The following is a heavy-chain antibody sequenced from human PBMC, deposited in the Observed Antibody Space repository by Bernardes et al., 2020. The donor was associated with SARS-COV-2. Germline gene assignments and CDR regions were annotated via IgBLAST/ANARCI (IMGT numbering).Heavy chain of an antibody. CDR1: GGSIRGYY. CDR3: ARGAGIPQVLDF. V-gene: IGHV4-59*01. Sequence: SESLARKRTVSGGSIRGYYWSWVRQHPGTGLEWIGYLSYDGISNYSPSLESRVTISIDTSQNQFSLKLSSVTAADTAVYYCARGAGIPQVLDFWARGPLGTVSS. CDR2: LSYDGIS. J-gene: IGHJ4*02.